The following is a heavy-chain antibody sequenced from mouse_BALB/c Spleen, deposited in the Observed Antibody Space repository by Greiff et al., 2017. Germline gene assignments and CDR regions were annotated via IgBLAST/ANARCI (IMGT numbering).Heavy chain of an antibody. CDR1: GFTFNTYA. D-gene: IGHD1-2*01. Sequence: DVMLVESGGGLVQPKGSLKLSCAASGFTFNTYAMNWVRQAPGKGLEWVARIRSKSNNYATYYADSVKDRFTISRDDSQSMLYLQMNNLKTEDTAMYYCVRHVTTATAAMDYWGQGTSVTVSS. V-gene: IGHV10-1*02. CDR2: IRSKSNNYAT. J-gene: IGHJ4*01. CDR3: VRHVTTATAAMDY.